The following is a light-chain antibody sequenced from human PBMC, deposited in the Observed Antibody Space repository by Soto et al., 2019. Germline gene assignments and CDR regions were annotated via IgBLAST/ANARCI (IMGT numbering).Light chain of an antibody. J-gene: IGKJ5*01. Sequence: EIVMTQSPATLSVSLGERVTLSCRASPSISRGLAWYQQKPGQAPSRLSYDSSTRAASIPARFSGSGSGTEFTLTISSLQSEDFELYYCQQYDKWPPITFGQGTRLEIK. CDR1: PSISRG. CDR3: QQYDKWPPIT. CDR2: DSS. V-gene: IGKV3-15*01.